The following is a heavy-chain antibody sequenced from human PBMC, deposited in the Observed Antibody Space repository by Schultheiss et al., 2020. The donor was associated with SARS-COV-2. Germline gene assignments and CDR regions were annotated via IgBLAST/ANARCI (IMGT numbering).Heavy chain of an antibody. V-gene: IGHV3-21*01. D-gene: IGHD6-6*01. Sequence: GGSLRLSCAASGFNFATYSINWVRQAPGKGLEWISSIDITSRYIYYADSVRGRFTVSRDNAESSLYLQMYSLRAEDTAVYYCARDQYGSSSGPGNYWGHGTLVTVSS. CDR3: ARDQYGSSSGPGNY. J-gene: IGHJ4*01. CDR2: IDITSRYI. CDR1: GFNFATYS.